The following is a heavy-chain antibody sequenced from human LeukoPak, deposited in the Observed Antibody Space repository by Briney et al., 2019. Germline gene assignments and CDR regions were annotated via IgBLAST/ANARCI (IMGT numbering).Heavy chain of an antibody. J-gene: IGHJ4*02. CDR2: IYYSGST. CDR3: ARSFVVVVPAAPYYFDY. V-gene: IGHV4-39*01. Sequence: SETLSLTCAVYGGSFSSYYWGWIRQPPGKGLEWIGSIYYSGSTYYNPSLKSRVTISVDTSKNQFSLKLSSVTAADTAVYYCARSFVVVVPAAPYYFDYWGQGTLDTVSS. D-gene: IGHD2-2*01. CDR1: GGSFSSYY.